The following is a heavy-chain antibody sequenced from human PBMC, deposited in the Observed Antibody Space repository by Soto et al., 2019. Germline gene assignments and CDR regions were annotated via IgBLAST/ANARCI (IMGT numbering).Heavy chain of an antibody. D-gene: IGHD3-10*01. CDR3: ASFGGYYYGSGSYYNSFDY. Sequence: PSETLSLTCTVSGGSIISGGYYFGCIRQHPWSGLEWIGYIYYSGSPYYNPSLKSRVTISVDTSKNQFSLKLSSVTAADTAVYYCASFGGYYYGSGSYYNSFDYWGQGTLVTVSS. J-gene: IGHJ4*02. V-gene: IGHV4-31*03. CDR1: GGSIISGGYY. CDR2: IYYSGSP.